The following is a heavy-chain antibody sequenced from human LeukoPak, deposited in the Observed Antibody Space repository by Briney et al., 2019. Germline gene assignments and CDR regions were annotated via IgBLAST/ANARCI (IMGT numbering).Heavy chain of an antibody. V-gene: IGHV4-38-2*02. CDR2: VYHSGTT. D-gene: IGHD3-3*01. J-gene: IGHJ4*02. Sequence: SETLSLTCTVSGYSISSDYYWGWIRQTPGKGLEWIGSVYHSGTTYHNPSLKSRVTMSVDTSKNQFSLRLTSMTAADTAVYYCAREIFGARAFEYWGQGILVTVSS. CDR1: GYSISSDYY. CDR3: AREIFGARAFEY.